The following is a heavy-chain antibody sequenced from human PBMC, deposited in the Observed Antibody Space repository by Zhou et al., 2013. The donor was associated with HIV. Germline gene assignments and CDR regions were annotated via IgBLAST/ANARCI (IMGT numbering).Heavy chain of an antibody. D-gene: IGHD2-15*01. V-gene: IGHV1-8*02. CDR3: ARDRVVVVAATPRSDYYYYGMDV. Sequence: QVQLVQSGAEVKKPGASVKVSCKASGYTFTSYEINWVRQATGQGLEWMGWMNPNSGNTGFAQKFQGRVTMTRNTSISTAYMELSSLKSEDTAMYYCARDRVVVVAATPRSDYYYYGMDVWGQGTTVTVSS. J-gene: IGHJ6*02. CDR2: MNPNSGNT. CDR1: GYTFTSYE.